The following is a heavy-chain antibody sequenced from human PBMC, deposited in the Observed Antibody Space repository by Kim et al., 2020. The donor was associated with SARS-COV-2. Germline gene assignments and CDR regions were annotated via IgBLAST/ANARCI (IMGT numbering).Heavy chain of an antibody. Sequence: SRVTISVDTSKNQFSLKLSSVTAADTAVYYCASTLDCSGGSCDPSDAFDIWGQGTMVTVSS. V-gene: IGHV4-59*01. J-gene: IGHJ3*02. CDR3: ASTLDCSGGSCDPSDAFDI. D-gene: IGHD2-15*01.